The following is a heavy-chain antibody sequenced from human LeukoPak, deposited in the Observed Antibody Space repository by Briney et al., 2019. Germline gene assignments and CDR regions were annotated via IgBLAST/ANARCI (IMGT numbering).Heavy chain of an antibody. D-gene: IGHD5-18*01. CDR3: ARLGPYSYGMV. CDR1: GGSISSYY. CDR2: IYYSGST. Sequence: PSETLSLTCTVSGGSISSYYWSWIRQPPGKGLEWIGYIYYSGSTNYNPSLKSRVTISVDTSKNQFSLKLSSVTAADTAVYYCARLGPYSYGMVWGQGTLVTVSS. J-gene: IGHJ4*02. V-gene: IGHV4-59*08.